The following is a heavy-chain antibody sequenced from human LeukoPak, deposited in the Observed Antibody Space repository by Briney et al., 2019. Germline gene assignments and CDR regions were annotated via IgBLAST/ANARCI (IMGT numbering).Heavy chain of an antibody. CDR3: ARGVINPLGYYYYYMDV. Sequence: SQTLSLTCAISGDSVSSNSAAWNWIRQSPSRGLEWLGRTYYRSKWYNDYAVSVKSRITINPDTSKNQFSLQLNSVTPEDTAVYYCARGVINPLGYYYYYMDVWGKGTTVTVSS. CDR1: GDSVSSNSAA. V-gene: IGHV6-1*01. CDR2: TYYRSKWYN. D-gene: IGHD3-16*02. J-gene: IGHJ6*03.